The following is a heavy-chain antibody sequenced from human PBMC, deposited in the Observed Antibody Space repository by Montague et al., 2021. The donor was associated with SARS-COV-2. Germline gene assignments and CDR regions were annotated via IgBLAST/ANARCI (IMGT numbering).Heavy chain of an antibody. Sequence: SLRLSCPASGFSFSSYEMNWARQAPGKGLEWISYISSGSGSSIHYADSVRGRFTISRANAKNSLCLQMNGLRAEDTAIYYCARDVDPNSWDGMDVWGQGTTVTVSS. D-gene: IGHD2-15*01. CDR1: GFSFSSYE. V-gene: IGHV3-48*03. CDR2: ISSGSGSSI. CDR3: ARDVDPNSWDGMDV. J-gene: IGHJ6*02.